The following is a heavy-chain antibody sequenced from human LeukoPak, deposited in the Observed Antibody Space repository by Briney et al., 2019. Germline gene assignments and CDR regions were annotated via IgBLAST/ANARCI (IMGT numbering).Heavy chain of an antibody. CDR3: ARGPPNWGYDY. CDR1: GYTFTSYD. D-gene: IGHD7-27*01. CDR2: MSPNSGDT. V-gene: IGHV1-8*01. J-gene: IGHJ4*02. Sequence: ASVKVSCKASGYTFTSYDFNWVRQATGQRPEWMGWMSPNSGDTGYAQKFQDRVTMIRNTSISAAYMELSSLRSDDTAVYYCARGPPNWGYDYWGPGTLVTVSS.